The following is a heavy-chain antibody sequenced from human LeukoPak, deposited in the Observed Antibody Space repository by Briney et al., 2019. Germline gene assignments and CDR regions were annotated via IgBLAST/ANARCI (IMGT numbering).Heavy chain of an antibody. D-gene: IGHD7-27*01. J-gene: IGHJ4*02. CDR3: ARPPDWGDEGGDY. V-gene: IGHV5-51*01. CDR2: IYPDDSDT. Sequence: GESLEISCKGAGFIFTSYWGAWVRQVAGKGLEWGGLIYPDDSDTRYSPSFQGRVTISADKSISTAYLHWSSLQASDTAMYYCARPPDWGDEGGDYWGQGTLVTVSS. CDR1: GFIFTSYW.